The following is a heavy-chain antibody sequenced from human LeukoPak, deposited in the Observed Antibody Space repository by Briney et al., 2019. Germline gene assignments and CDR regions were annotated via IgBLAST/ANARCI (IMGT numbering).Heavy chain of an antibody. CDR3: AKGSYGSGSYVDY. V-gene: IGHV3-9*01. CDR1: GFTFDDYA. CDR2: ISWNSGYI. J-gene: IGHJ4*02. D-gene: IGHD3-10*01. Sequence: PGGSLRLSCAASGFTFDDYAMHWVRQAPGKGLEWVSGISWNSGYIGYEDSVKGRFTISRDNAKNSLYLQMNSPRAEDTALYYCAKGSYGSGSYVDYWGQGTLITVSS.